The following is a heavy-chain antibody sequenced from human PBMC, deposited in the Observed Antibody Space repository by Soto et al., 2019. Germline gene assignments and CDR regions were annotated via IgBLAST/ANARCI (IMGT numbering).Heavy chain of an antibody. V-gene: IGHV4-59*01. D-gene: IGHD3-22*01. CDR3: SLRSMAVVPEY. CDR1: GDSISSYY. CDR2: LYYGRSA. Sequence: QVQLQESGPGLVKPSETLSLTCAVSGDSISSYYCMWIRQPPGKGLESIGYLYYGRSANYNPSLKSRVPLSVDTSTNQCSLTLSSMTAADTAVYYCSLRSMAVVPEYWGQGTLVTVSS. J-gene: IGHJ4*02.